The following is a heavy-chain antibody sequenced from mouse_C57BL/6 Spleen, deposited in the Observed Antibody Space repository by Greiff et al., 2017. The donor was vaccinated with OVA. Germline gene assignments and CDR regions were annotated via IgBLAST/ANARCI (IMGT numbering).Heavy chain of an antibody. CDR1: GYTFTSYW. CDR3: ARVVYGYYAMDY. J-gene: IGHJ4*01. Sequence: QVQLQQPGAELVKPGASVKMSCKASGYTFTSYWINWVKQRPGQGLEWIGDIYPGSGSTNYNEKFKSKATLTVDTSSSAAYMQLSSLTSEDSAVYYCARVVYGYYAMDYWGQGTSVTVSS. CDR2: IYPGSGST. V-gene: IGHV1-55*01. D-gene: IGHD1-1*01.